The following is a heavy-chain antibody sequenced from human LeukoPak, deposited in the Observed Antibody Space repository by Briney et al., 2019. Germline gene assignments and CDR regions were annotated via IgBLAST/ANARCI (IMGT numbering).Heavy chain of an antibody. CDR3: ARDLRAVWNSLDY. J-gene: IGHJ4*02. V-gene: IGHV3-21*01. CDR2: ISSSISYI. D-gene: IGHD1-7*01. Sequence: GGTLRLSCAASGFTFSRHGMNWVRQAPGKGLEWGSSISSSISYIYYADSVKGRFTISRDNATNSLYLQMNSLRTEDRAVYYCARDLRAVWNSLDYWGQGTLVTVSS. CDR1: GFTFSRHG.